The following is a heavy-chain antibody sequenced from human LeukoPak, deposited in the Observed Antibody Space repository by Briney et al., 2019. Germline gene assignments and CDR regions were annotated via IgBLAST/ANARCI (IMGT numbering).Heavy chain of an antibody. CDR1: GYTFTSYY. J-gene: IGHJ4*02. CDR2: INPSGGST. D-gene: IGHD6-13*01. CDR3: ARSSTLGNHFGY. V-gene: IGHV1-46*01. Sequence: ASVKVSCKASGYTFTSYYMHWVRQAPGQGLEWMGIINPSGGSTSYAQKFQGRVTLTRDTSTSTVYMELSSLRSEDTAVYYCARSSTLGNHFGYWGQGTLVTVSS.